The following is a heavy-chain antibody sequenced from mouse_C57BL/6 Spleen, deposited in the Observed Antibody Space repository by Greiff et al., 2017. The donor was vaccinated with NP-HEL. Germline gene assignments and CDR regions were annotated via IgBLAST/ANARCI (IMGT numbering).Heavy chain of an antibody. Sequence: VQVVESGPELVKPGASVKISCKASGYTFTDYYINWVKQRPGQGLEWIGWIYPGSGNTKYNEKFKGKATLTVDTSSSTAYMQLSSLTSEDSAVYFCARRYYDYLYYFDYWGQGTTLTVSS. CDR1: GYTFTDYY. D-gene: IGHD2-4*01. J-gene: IGHJ2*01. CDR3: ARRYYDYLYYFDY. CDR2: IYPGSGNT. V-gene: IGHV1-84*01.